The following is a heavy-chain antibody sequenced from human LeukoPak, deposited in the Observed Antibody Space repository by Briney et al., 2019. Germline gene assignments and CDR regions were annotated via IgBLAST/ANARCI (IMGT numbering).Heavy chain of an antibody. CDR3: AKDVMRCSGGCI. V-gene: IGHV3-74*01. CDR2: IYGDGSFT. CDR1: GFTFSNFW. J-gene: IGHJ4*02. D-gene: IGHD2-15*01. Sequence: PGGSLRLSCAASGFTFSNFWMHWVRQAPGKGLVWVALIYGDGSFTRYADSVKGRFTISRDNSRNTLSLQMNSLRAEDTAIYYCAKDVMRCSGGCIWGQGTLVTVSS.